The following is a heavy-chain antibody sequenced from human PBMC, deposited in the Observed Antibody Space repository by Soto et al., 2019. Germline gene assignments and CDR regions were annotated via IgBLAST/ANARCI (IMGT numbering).Heavy chain of an antibody. CDR3: ARGISKYSSWYEPHPWFDA. V-gene: IGHV4-30-4*01. D-gene: IGHD6-13*01. Sequence: PSVTLSLTWTFAGGSINSGDYYLTWIRQTPGKGLEWIGYLYFNGSTQYNPSLRTPISMSLDTSKKHFSLKMRSVTGADTAVYYCARGISKYSSWYEPHPWFDAWGQGALVTVSS. J-gene: IGHJ5*02. CDR2: LYFNGST. CDR1: GGSINSGDYY.